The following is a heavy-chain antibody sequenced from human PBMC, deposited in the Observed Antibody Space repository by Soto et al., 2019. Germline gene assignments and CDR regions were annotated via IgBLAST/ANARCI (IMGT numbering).Heavy chain of an antibody. CDR3: ARDRGVPAATFDY. J-gene: IGHJ4*02. CDR2: ISYDGSNK. V-gene: IGHV3-30-3*01. Sequence: GGSLRLSCAASGFTFSSYAMHWVRQAPGKGLEWVAVISYDGSNKYYADSVKGRFTISRDNSKNTLYLQMNSLRAEDTAVYYCARDRGVPAATFDYWGQRTLVTVSS. CDR1: GFTFSSYA. D-gene: IGHD2-2*01.